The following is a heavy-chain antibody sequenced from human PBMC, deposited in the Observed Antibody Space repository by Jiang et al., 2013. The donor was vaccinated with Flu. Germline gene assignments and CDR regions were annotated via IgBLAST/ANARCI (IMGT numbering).Heavy chain of an antibody. D-gene: IGHD3-16*02. Sequence: PSQTLSLTCTVSGGSISSGGYYWSWIRQHPGKGLEWIGYIYYSGSTYYNPSLKSRVTISVDTSKNQFSLKLSSVTAADTAVYYCLCRFGGVIADDAFDIWGQGTMVTVSS. CDR2: IYYSGST. CDR1: GGSISSGGYY. J-gene: IGHJ3*02. CDR3: LCRFGGVIADDAFDI. V-gene: IGHV4-31*03.